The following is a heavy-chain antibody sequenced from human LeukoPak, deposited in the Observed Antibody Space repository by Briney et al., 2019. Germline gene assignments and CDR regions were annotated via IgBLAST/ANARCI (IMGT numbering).Heavy chain of an antibody. CDR1: RFTIFESV. CDR3: GKLYSYCSSWFDY. V-gene: IGHV3-23*01. D-gene: IGHD6-13*01. CDR2: VSGGGGST. J-gene: IGHJ4*02. Sequence: GGCLRLSPAASRFTIFESVLRGVRPAPGRGLECVSGVSGGGGSTYYADSMKGRFTISRDNSKNTLYLQMNSLRAEDTAVYYCGKLYSYCSSWFDYWGQGTLVTVSS.